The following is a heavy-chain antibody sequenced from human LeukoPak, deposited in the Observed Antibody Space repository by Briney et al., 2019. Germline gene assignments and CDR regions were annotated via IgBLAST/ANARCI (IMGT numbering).Heavy chain of an antibody. CDR2: INHSGST. V-gene: IGHV4-34*01. CDR3: ARRLLLWFGEVDY. CDR1: GGSISSYY. J-gene: IGHJ4*02. Sequence: SETLSLTCTVSGGSISSYYWSWIRQPPGKGLEWIGEINHSGSTNYNPSLKSRVTISVDTSKNQFSLKLSSVTAADTAVYYCARRLLLWFGEVDYWGQGTLVTVSS. D-gene: IGHD3-10*01.